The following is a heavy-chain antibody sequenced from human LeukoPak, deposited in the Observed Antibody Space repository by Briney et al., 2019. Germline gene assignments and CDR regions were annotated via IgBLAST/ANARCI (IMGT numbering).Heavy chain of an antibody. CDR2: ISSSGSTI. CDR3: ARVSGSGITMIHSFTQPKFDP. D-gene: IGHD3-22*01. CDR1: GFTFSDYY. V-gene: IGHV3-11*01. Sequence: PGGSLRLSCAASGFTFSDYYMSWIRQAPGKGLEWVSYISSSGSTIYYADSVKGRFTISRDNAKNSLYLQMNSLRAEDTAVYYCARVSGSGITMIHSFTQPKFDPWGQGTLVTVSS. J-gene: IGHJ5*02.